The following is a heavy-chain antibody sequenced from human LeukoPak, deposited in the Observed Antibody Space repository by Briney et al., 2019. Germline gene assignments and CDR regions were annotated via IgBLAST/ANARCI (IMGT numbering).Heavy chain of an antibody. CDR3: AGSSSWDQFDY. Sequence: SETLSFTCTVPDGSISTYNYSWIRQPPIKRQQGTVYIYYSGSSNYNPSLKSRVTISVDTSKNQFSLKLSSVTAADTAVFYCAGSSSWDQFDYWGQGTLVTVSS. J-gene: IGHJ4*02. V-gene: IGHV4-59*01. CDR2: IYYSGSS. CDR1: DGSISTYN. D-gene: IGHD6-13*01.